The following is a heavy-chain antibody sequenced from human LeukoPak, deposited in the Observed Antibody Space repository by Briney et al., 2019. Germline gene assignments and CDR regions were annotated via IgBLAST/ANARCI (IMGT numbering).Heavy chain of an antibody. V-gene: IGHV6-1*01. CDR1: GDSVSSNSAA. Sequence: SSQTLSLTCAISGDSVSSNSAAWNWIRQSPSRGLEWLGRTYYRSKWYNDYAVSVKGRITINPDTSKNQFSLQLNSVTPKDTAVYYCARVVAAAGSQHYFDYWGQGTLVTVSS. J-gene: IGHJ4*02. D-gene: IGHD6-13*01. CDR3: ARVVAAAGSQHYFDY. CDR2: TYYRSKWYN.